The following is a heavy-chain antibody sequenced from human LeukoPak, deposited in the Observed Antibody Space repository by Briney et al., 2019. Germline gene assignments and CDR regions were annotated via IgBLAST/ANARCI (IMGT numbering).Heavy chain of an antibody. CDR1: GYTFTSYG. V-gene: IGHV1-18*01. CDR2: ISAYNGNT. Sequence: APVKVSCEASGYTFTSYGISWVRQAPGQGLEWMGWISAYNGNTNYAQKLQGRVTMTTDTSTSTAYMELRSLRSDDTAVYYCARGDEMAYYFDYWGQGTLVTVSS. CDR3: ARGDEMAYYFDY. D-gene: IGHD5-24*01. J-gene: IGHJ4*02.